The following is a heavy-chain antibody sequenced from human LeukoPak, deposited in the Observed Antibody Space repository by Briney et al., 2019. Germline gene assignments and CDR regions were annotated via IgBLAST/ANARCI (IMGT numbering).Heavy chain of an antibody. CDR2: INHSGST. D-gene: IGHD3-3*01. Sequence: SETLSLTCTVSGGSMSPFYWSWIRQSPGKGLEWIGEINHSGSTNYNPSLKSRVTISVDTSKNQFSLKLSSVTAADTAVYYCARGLALEWLLYPALGDDYWGQGTLVTVSS. CDR1: GGSMSPFY. J-gene: IGHJ4*02. CDR3: ARGLALEWLLYPALGDDY. V-gene: IGHV4-34*01.